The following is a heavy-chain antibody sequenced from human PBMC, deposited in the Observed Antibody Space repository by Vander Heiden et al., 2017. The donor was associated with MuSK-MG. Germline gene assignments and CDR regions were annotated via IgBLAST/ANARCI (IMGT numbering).Heavy chain of an antibody. D-gene: IGHD1-26*01. CDR2: LSPRGNDI. Sequence: EVQLVESGGGLVQPGGSLRLSCTASGSTFSHYELNWIRQAPGKGLEWLSFLSPRGNDIFYAASVKGRFSISRDNAKNSGYLQMNSLRAEDTAIYYCATKVVGTVYFKYWGQGTLVTVSA. V-gene: IGHV3-48*03. J-gene: IGHJ4*02. CDR3: ATKVVGTVYFKY. CDR1: GSTFSHYE.